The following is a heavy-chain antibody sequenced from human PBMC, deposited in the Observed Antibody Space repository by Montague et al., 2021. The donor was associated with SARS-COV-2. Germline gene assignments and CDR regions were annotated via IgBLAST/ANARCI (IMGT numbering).Heavy chain of an antibody. D-gene: IGHD6-6*01. Sequence: SLRLSCAASGFTLSSYSVNWVRQAPGKGLEWISYISSSTNIIYYADSVKGRFTISRDNARNSLYLQMNSLRVDDTAVYYCAKDLVLRAARPDALDVWGLGTVVTVSS. J-gene: IGHJ3*01. CDR2: ISSSTNII. CDR3: AKDLVLRAARPDALDV. CDR1: GFTLSSYS. V-gene: IGHV3-48*04.